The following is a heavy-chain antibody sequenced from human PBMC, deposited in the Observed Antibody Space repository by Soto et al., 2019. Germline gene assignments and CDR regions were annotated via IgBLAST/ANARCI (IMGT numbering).Heavy chain of an antibody. V-gene: IGHV3-30-3*01. Sequence: GGSLRLSCAASGFTFSSYAMHWVRQAPGKGLEWVAVISYDGSNKYYADSVKGRFTISRDNSKNTLYLQMNSLRAEDTAVYYCARDHSSSSYYYYGMDVWGQGTTVTVSS. CDR2: ISYDGSNK. CDR3: ARDHSSSSYYYYGMDV. CDR1: GFTFSSYA. J-gene: IGHJ6*02. D-gene: IGHD6-6*01.